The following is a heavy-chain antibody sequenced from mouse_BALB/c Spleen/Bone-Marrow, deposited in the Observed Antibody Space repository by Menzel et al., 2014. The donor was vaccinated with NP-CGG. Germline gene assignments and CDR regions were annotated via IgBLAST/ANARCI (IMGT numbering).Heavy chain of an antibody. CDR2: IYPGDGST. J-gene: IGHJ1*01. CDR1: GYTFXSYY. Sequence: QVQLKQSGPELVKPGASVKMSCKASGYTFXSYYIHWVKQRPGQGLEWIGWIYPGDGSTKYNEKFKGKTTLTADKSSSTAYMLLSSLTSEDSAIYFCARTTAWYFDVWGAGTTVTVSS. V-gene: IGHV1S56*01. CDR3: ARTTAWYFDV. D-gene: IGHD1-2*01.